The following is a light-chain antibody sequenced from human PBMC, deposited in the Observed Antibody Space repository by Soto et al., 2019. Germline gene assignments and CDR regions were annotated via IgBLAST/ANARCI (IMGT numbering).Light chain of an antibody. Sequence: EIVLTQSPATLSVSAGGTVTLSCRASQSIRTNVAWYQQISGQAPRLLVYGASTRATGVPARFSGSGSGTEFTLTISSLQSDDSAVYYCQQYFNWPLTWTFGPGSKVQIK. CDR2: GAS. CDR1: QSIRTN. V-gene: IGKV3-15*01. J-gene: IGKJ1*01. CDR3: QQYFNWPLTWT.